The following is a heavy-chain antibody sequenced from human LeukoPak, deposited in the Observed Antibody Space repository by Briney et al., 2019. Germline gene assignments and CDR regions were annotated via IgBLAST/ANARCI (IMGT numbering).Heavy chain of an antibody. CDR2: IYYSGGT. V-gene: IGHV4-4*07. J-gene: IGHJ6*03. CDR3: AREWDSGYDYSYYYYYMDV. CDR1: GGSISSYY. D-gene: IGHD5-12*01. Sequence: SETLSLTCTVSGGSISSYYWSWIRQPAGKGLEWLGRIYYSGGTNYNPSFKSRVTISVDTSKNQFSLNLRSVTAADTAAYYCAREWDSGYDYSYYYYYMDVWGKGTTVTISS.